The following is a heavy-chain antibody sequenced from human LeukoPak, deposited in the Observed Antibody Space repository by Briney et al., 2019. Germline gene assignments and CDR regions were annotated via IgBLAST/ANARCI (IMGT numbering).Heavy chain of an antibody. J-gene: IGHJ5*02. V-gene: IGHV4-31*03. Sequence: NTSETLSLTCTVSGGSVSSGGYYWSWIRQFPGKGLEWIGYMFNSGTAFTNPSLKSRVTVSLGTSEKHFSLELTSMTAADTAVYYCARAPTKRLSFGEFSWGQGVLVTVSS. CDR3: ARAPTKRLSFGEFS. D-gene: IGHD3-10*01. CDR1: GGSVSSGGYY. CDR2: MFNSGTA.